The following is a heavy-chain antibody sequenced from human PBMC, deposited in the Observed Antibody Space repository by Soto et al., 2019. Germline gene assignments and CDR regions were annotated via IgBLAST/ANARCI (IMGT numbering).Heavy chain of an antibody. CDR2: IYHSGST. D-gene: IGHD6-13*01. J-gene: IGHJ5*02. CDR1: GGSISSGGYS. CDR3: AVLGSRSWQNWFDP. Sequence: SETLSLTCAVSGGSISSGGYSWSWIRQPPGKGLEWIGYIYHSGSTYYNPSLKSRVTISVDRSKNQFSLKLSSVTAADTAVYYCAVLGSRSWQNWFDPWGQGTLVTVSS. V-gene: IGHV4-30-2*01.